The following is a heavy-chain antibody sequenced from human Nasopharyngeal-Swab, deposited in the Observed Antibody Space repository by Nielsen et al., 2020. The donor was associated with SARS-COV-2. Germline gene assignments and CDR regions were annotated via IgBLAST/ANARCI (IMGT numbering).Heavy chain of an antibody. V-gene: IGHV1-69*13. D-gene: IGHD3-9*01. CDR1: GYTLTELS. Sequence: SVKVSCKVSGYTLTELSMHWVRQAPGQGLEWMGGIIPIFGTANYAQKFQGRVTITADESTSTAYMELSSLRSEDTAVYYCARGNFDWLSECDYWGQGTLVTVSS. J-gene: IGHJ4*02. CDR2: IIPIFGTA. CDR3: ARGNFDWLSECDY.